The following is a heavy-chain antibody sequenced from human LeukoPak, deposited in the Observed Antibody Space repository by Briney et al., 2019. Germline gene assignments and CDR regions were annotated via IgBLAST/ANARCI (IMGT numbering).Heavy chain of an antibody. CDR1: GFTFSDYY. CDR2: ISSSGSTI. D-gene: IGHD1-26*01. CDR3: ARHPRDGSYAAYFDY. Sequence: GGSLRLSCAASGFTFSDYYMSWIRQAPGKGLEWVSYISSSGSTIYYADSVKGRFTISRDNAKNSLYLQMNSLRAEDTAVYYCARHPRDGSYAAYFDYWGQGTLVTVSS. J-gene: IGHJ4*02. V-gene: IGHV3-11*01.